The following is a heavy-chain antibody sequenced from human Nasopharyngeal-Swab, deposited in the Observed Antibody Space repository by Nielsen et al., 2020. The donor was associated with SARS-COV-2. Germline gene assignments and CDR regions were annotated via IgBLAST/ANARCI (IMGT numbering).Heavy chain of an antibody. CDR2: IYYSGFT. D-gene: IGHD3-3*01. CDR1: GGSISSSSYY. CDR3: ARHLRILYDFWSGYYLPGGMDV. V-gene: IGHV4-39*01. Sequence: SETLSLTCTVSGGSISSSSYYWGWIRQPPGKGLAWIGSIYYSGFTYYNPSLKSRVTISVDTSKNQFSLKLSSVTAADTAVYYCARHLRILYDFWSGYYLPGGMDVWGQGTTGTVSS. J-gene: IGHJ6*02.